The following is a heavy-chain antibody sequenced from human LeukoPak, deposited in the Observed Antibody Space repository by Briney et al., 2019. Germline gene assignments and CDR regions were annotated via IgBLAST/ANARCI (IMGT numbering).Heavy chain of an antibody. D-gene: IGHD6-13*01. Sequence: KPSETLSLTCTVSGGSISIYYWSWIRQPPGKGLEWLGYIYYSGSTNYNPSLKSRVTISVDTYKNQFSLKLSSVTAADTAVYYCAREQRYSSSHDAFDIWGQGTMVTVSS. CDR3: AREQRYSSSHDAFDI. CDR2: IYYSGST. CDR1: GGSISIYY. J-gene: IGHJ3*02. V-gene: IGHV4-59*01.